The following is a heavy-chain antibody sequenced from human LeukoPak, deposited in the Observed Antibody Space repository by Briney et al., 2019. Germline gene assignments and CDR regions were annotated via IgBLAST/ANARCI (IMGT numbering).Heavy chain of an antibody. J-gene: IGHJ5*02. Sequence: SSETLSLTCTVSGGSISSSSYYWGLLRQPPGKGLEWIVSIYYSGSTYYNPSLKSRITISVDTSKNQFSLKLSSVTAADTALYYCARHPYCSGGDRHAGGRWFDPWGQGTLVTVAS. V-gene: IGHV4-39*01. CDR1: GGSISSSSYY. CDR2: IYYSGST. CDR3: ARHPYCSGGDRHAGGRWFDP. D-gene: IGHD2-15*01.